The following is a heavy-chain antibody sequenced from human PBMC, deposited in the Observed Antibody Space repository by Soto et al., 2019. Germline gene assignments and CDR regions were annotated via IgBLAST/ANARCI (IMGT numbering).Heavy chain of an antibody. V-gene: IGHV5-10-1*01. CDR1: GYSFTSYW. Sequence: LKISCKGSGYSFTSYWISWVRQMPGKGLEWMGRIDPSDSYTNYSPSFQGHVTISADKSISTAYLQWSSLKASDTAMYYCARRVVVVPAAIEYYYYSMDLWGQGTTVTSP. D-gene: IGHD2-2*02. J-gene: IGHJ6*02. CDR2: IDPSDSYT. CDR3: ARRVVVVPAAIEYYYYSMDL.